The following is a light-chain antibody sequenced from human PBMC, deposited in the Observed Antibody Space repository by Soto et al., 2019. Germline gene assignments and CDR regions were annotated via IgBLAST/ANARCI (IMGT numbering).Light chain of an antibody. CDR2: GAS. J-gene: IGKJ4*01. CDR3: QQYGSSPLT. V-gene: IGKV3-15*01. Sequence: EVVMTQSPATLSVSPGERVTLSCRASQSVSNNLAWYQHKPGQAPRLLVYGASTRATGIPARFSGSGSGTEFTLTISSLQSEDFAVYYRQQYGSSPLTFGGGTKVDIK. CDR1: QSVSNN.